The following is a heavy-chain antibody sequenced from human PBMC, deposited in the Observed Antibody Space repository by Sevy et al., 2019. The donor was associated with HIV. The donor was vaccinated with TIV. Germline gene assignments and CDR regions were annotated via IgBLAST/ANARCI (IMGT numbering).Heavy chain of an antibody. CDR1: GFTFSSHS. Sequence: GGSLRLSCAVSGFTFSSHSMNWVRQAPGKGLEWVSSISSSSSYIYYADSVKGRFSISRDNAKNSLYLQVGSLRAEDRAVYYCARLDSAMIGYSDYWGQGTLVTVSS. D-gene: IGHD3-22*01. CDR2: ISSSSSYI. V-gene: IGHV3-21*06. J-gene: IGHJ4*02. CDR3: ARLDSAMIGYSDY.